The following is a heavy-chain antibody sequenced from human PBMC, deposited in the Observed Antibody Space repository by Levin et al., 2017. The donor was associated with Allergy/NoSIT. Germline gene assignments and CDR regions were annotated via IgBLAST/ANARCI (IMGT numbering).Heavy chain of an antibody. J-gene: IGHJ4*02. CDR2: IYPGDSDT. CDR1: GYSFSSYW. Sequence: GESLKICCKGSGYSFSSYWIGWVRQMPGKGLEWMGIIYPGDSDTRYSPSFQGQVTISADKSISTAYVQWSSLKASDTAMYYCARLGTGSGSYYPFDYWGQGTLVTVSS. V-gene: IGHV5-51*01. D-gene: IGHD3-10*01. CDR3: ARLGTGSGSYYPFDY.